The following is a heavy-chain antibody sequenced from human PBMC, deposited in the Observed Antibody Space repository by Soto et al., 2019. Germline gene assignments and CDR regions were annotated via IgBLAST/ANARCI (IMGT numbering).Heavy chain of an antibody. CDR1: GFTFSNYA. Sequence: QVQLVESGGGVVQPGRSLRLSCAASGFTFSNYAMYWVRQAPGKGLEWVAVISYDGNNKYYAASMKGRFTISRDNSKKTLYPQMNSLRAEDTAVYYCARAGCDGGTCYTLVGLRYGMDVWGQGTTVTVSS. J-gene: IGHJ6*02. V-gene: IGHV3-30-3*01. D-gene: IGHD2-15*01. CDR3: ARAGCDGGTCYTLVGLRYGMDV. CDR2: ISYDGNNK.